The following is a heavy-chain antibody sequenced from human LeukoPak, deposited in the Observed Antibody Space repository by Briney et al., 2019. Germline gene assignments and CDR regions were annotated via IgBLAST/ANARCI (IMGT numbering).Heavy chain of an antibody. CDR2: MYYSGST. Sequence: PSETLSLTCTVSGGSISSGDYYWSWIRQPPGKGLEWIGYMYYSGSTNYNPSLKSRVTISVDTSKNQFSLKLTSVTAADTAVYYCAGAKIGVAGFFDNWGQGTLVTVSS. D-gene: IGHD6-19*01. CDR3: AGAKIGVAGFFDN. CDR1: GGSISSGDYY. J-gene: IGHJ4*02. V-gene: IGHV4-61*08.